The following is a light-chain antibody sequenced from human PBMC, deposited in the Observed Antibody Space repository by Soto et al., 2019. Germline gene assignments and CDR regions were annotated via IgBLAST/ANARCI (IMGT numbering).Light chain of an antibody. CDR3: QQSYSTPFT. Sequence: DIQMTQSPSSLSASVGDRVTITCRASQSISSYLNWYQQKPGKAPKLLIYAASSLQSGVPSRFSGSGSGTDFTLTISSLRPEDVATYYCQQSYSTPFTFGGGTKVEIK. V-gene: IGKV1-39*01. CDR2: AAS. CDR1: QSISSY. J-gene: IGKJ4*01.